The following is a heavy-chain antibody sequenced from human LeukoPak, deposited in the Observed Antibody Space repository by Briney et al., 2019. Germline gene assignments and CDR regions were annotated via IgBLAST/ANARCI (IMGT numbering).Heavy chain of an antibody. Sequence: PGGSLRLSCAASGFTFSSYAMSWVRQAPGKGLEWVSAISGSGGSTYYADSVKGRFTISRDNSKSTLYLQMNSLRAEDTVVYYCAKDHGIMVRGVLDYWGQGTLVTVSS. J-gene: IGHJ4*02. CDR2: ISGSGGST. V-gene: IGHV3-23*01. CDR3: AKDHGIMVRGVLDY. CDR1: GFTFSSYA. D-gene: IGHD3-10*01.